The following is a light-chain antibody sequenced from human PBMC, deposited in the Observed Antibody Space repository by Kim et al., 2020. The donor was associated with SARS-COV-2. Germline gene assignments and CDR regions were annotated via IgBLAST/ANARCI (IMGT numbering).Light chain of an antibody. CDR3: QAWGV. Sequence: SYELTQPPSVSVPPGQTASITCSGDKLGDKYACWYQQKPGQSPVLVIYQDSKRPSGIPERFSGSNSGNTATLTISGTQAMDEADYYCQAWGVFGGGTQLTVL. J-gene: IGLJ2*01. V-gene: IGLV3-1*01. CDR2: QDS. CDR1: KLGDKY.